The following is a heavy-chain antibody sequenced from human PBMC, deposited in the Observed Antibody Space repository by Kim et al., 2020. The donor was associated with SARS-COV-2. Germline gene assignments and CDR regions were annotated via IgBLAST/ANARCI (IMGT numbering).Heavy chain of an antibody. CDR2: ET. Sequence: ETIYAQKFQGRVTMTEDTSTDTAYMELSSLRSEDTAVYYCATAPLYYFDYWGQGTLVTVSS. J-gene: IGHJ4*02. V-gene: IGHV1-24*01. CDR3: ATAPLYYFDY.